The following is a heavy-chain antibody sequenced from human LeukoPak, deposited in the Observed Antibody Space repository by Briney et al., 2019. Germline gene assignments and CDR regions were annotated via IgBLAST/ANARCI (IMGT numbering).Heavy chain of an antibody. D-gene: IGHD2-15*01. CDR2: INHSGST. CDR3: ARAVVVVAASNWFDP. Sequence: TSETLSLTCAVYGGSFSGYYWSWIRQPPGKGLEWIGEINHSGSTNYNPSLKSRVTISVDTSKKQFSLKLSSVTAADTAVYYCARAVVVVAASNWFDPWGQGTLVTVSS. V-gene: IGHV4-34*01. CDR1: GGSFSGYY. J-gene: IGHJ5*02.